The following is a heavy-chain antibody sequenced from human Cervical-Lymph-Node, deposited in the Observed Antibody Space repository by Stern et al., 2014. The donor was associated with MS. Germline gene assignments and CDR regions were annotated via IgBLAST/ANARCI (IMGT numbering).Heavy chain of an antibody. D-gene: IGHD3-3*01. J-gene: IGHJ4*02. CDR1: GFSLVTSGVR. V-gene: IGHV2-70*04. CDR2: IDWNNKT. CDR3: ARMMGSGYRHYFDY. Sequence: QITLKESGPALVKPTQTLTLTCTFSGFSLVTSGVRVSWIRQPPGKALEWLVRIDWNNKTFYNTSLMTRLTISKNTSKNQVVLTMTNVDPVDTATYYCARMMGSGYRHYFDYWGQGTPVTVS.